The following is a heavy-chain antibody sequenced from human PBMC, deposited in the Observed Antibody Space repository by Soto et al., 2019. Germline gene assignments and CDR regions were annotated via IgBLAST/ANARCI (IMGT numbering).Heavy chain of an antibody. CDR2: IIPIFGTA. CDR3: ARGYNWNYYYYYGMDV. J-gene: IGHJ6*02. V-gene: IGHV1-69*13. CDR1: GGTFSSYA. Sequence: SVKVSCKASGGTFSSYAISWVRQAPGQGLEWMGGIIPIFGTANYAQKFQGRVTITADESTSTAYMELSSLRSEDTAVYYCARGYNWNYYYYYGMDVWGQGTKVTVSS. D-gene: IGHD1-20*01.